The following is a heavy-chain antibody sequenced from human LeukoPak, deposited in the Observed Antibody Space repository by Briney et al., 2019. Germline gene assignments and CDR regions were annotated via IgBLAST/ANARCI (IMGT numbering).Heavy chain of an antibody. J-gene: IGHJ4*02. D-gene: IGHD3-22*01. CDR1: GYTFTSYD. Sequence: ASVKVSCKASGYTFTSYDINWVRQATGQGLEWMGWMNPNSGNTGYAQKFQGRVTMTRNTSISTAYMELSSLRSEDTAVYYCALNPVVVAERFDYWGQGTLVTVSS. CDR2: MNPNSGNT. CDR3: ALNPVVVAERFDY. V-gene: IGHV1-8*01.